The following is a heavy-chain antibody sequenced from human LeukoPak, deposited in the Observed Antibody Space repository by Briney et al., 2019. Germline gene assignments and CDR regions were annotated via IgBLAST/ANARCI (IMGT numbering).Heavy chain of an antibody. CDR3: AREPPTTVTVSGAFDI. D-gene: IGHD4-17*01. J-gene: IGHJ3*02. V-gene: IGHV3-11*01. Sequence: GGSLRLSCAASGFTFSDYYMSWTRQAPGKGLEWLSYISNRGGTIYYADSVKGRFTISRDNAKNSLYLQMNSLRAEDTAVYYCAREPPTTVTVSGAFDIWGQGTMVTVSS. CDR1: GFTFSDYY. CDR2: ISNRGGTI.